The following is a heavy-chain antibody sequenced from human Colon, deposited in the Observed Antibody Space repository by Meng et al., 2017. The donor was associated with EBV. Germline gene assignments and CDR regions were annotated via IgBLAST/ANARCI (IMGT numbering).Heavy chain of an antibody. CDR2: IHHSGSA. CDR3: ASFDHIPRRNYFDY. Sequence: PQESGPGLWEPSQAPSLTCTVSGGSMSSGNYYWSWIRQPPGKGLEWIGYIHHSGSAYYNPSLKSRVSISVDTSKNQFSLNLNSMTAADTAVYYCASFDHIPRRNYFDYWGQGTLVTVSS. CDR1: GGSMSSGNYY. D-gene: IGHD2-21*01. V-gene: IGHV4-30-4*01. J-gene: IGHJ4*02.